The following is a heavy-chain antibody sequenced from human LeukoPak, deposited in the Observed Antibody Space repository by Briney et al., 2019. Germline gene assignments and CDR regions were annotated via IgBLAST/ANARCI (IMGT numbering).Heavy chain of an antibody. J-gene: IGHJ4*02. CDR3: ARGDVDTAMVLRGFFDN. CDR1: GFTVSSNY. Sequence: PGGSLRLSCAASGFTVSSNYMSWVRQAPGKGLEWVSVIYSGGSTYYADSVKGRFTMSRDNSKNTLYLQMNSLRAEDTAVYYCARGDVDTAMVLRGFFDNWGQGTLVTVSS. V-gene: IGHV3-66*01. D-gene: IGHD5-18*01. CDR2: IYSGGST.